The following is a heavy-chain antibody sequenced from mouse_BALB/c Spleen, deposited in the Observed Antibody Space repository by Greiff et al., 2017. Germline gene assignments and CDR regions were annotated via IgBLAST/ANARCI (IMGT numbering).Heavy chain of an antibody. CDR1: GYSFTGYF. CDR3: ARSYYYGLDY. CDR2: INPYNGDT. J-gene: IGHJ2*01. D-gene: IGHD1-1*01. Sequence: EVQLQQSGPELVKPGASVKISCKASGYSFTGYFMNWVMQSHGKSLEWIGRINPYNGDTFYNQKFKGKATLTVDKSSSTANMELRSLASEDSAVYYCARSYYYGLDYWGQGTTLTVSS. V-gene: IGHV1-20*02.